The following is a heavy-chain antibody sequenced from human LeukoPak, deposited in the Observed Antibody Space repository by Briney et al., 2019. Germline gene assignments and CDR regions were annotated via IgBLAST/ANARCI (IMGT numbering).Heavy chain of an antibody. J-gene: IGHJ6*02. D-gene: IGHD3-3*01. Sequence: GGSLRLSCAASGFTFSSYAMRWVRQAPGKGLEWVAVISYDGSNKYYADSVKGRFTISRDNSKNTLYLQMNSLRAEDTAVYYCARDGPYDFWSGYSLPYYYYGMDVWGQGTTVTVSS. CDR1: GFTFSSYA. V-gene: IGHV3-30-3*01. CDR2: ISYDGSNK. CDR3: ARDGPYDFWSGYSLPYYYYGMDV.